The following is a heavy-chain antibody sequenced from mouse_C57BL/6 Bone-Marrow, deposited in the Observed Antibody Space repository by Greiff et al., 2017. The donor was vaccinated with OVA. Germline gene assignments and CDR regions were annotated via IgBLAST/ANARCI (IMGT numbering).Heavy chain of an antibody. CDR2: IDPENGDT. D-gene: IGHD2-4*01. CDR3: TTSYDYRYFDV. V-gene: IGHV14-4*01. Sequence: EVKLQESGAELVRPGASVKLSCTASGFNIKDDYMHWVKQRPEQGPEWIGWIDPENGDTEYASKFQGKATITADTSSNTAYLQLSSLTSEDTAVYYCTTSYDYRYFDVWGTGTTVTVSS. CDR1: GFNIKDDY. J-gene: IGHJ1*03.